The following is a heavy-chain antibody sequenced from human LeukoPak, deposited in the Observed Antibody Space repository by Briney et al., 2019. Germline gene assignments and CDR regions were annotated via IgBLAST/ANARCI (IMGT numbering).Heavy chain of an antibody. D-gene: IGHD1-26*01. V-gene: IGHV4-59*05. J-gene: IGHJ4*02. CDR1: GGSVRDYY. CDR3: ARQWIVGATPAFDY. Sequence: SETLSLTCTVSGGSVRDYYWSWMRQSPGKGLEWIGSIYHSGSTYYNPSLKSRVTISVDTSKNQFSLKLSSVTAADTAVYYCARQWIVGATPAFDYWGQGTLVTVSS. CDR2: IYHSGST.